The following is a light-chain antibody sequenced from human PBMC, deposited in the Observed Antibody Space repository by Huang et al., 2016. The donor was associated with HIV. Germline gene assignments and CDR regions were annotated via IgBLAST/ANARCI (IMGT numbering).Light chain of an antibody. CDR1: QTVNNY. CDR2: DAS. J-gene: IGKJ1*01. Sequence: EIVLTQSPATLSLSPGERATLSCRASQTVNNYLAWYQHKVGQAPRLLIYDASNRATGIPARFSGSVSGTDFTLIINNLEPEDFAVYYCQHRSSWPWTFGQGTKVDI. V-gene: IGKV3-11*01. CDR3: QHRSSWPWT.